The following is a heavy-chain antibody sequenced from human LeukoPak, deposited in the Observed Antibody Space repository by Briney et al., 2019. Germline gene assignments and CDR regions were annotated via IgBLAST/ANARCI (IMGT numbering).Heavy chain of an antibody. J-gene: IGHJ4*02. CDR3: ARLLGGYSYGTNFDY. D-gene: IGHD5-18*01. CDR2: IIPLFCTA. Sequence: SVKVSCKASGGTFSSYAISWVRQAPGQGLEWMGGIIPLFCTATSAQKFQRRFPITADASTSTPYMELSSLRSEDTAVYYCARLLGGYSYGTNFDYWGQGTLVTVSS. CDR1: GGTFSSYA. V-gene: IGHV1-69*13.